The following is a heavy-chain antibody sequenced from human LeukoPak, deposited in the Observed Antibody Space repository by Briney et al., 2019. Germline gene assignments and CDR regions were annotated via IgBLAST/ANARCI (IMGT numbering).Heavy chain of an antibody. CDR2: IYYSGST. V-gene: IGHV4-39*07. J-gene: IGHJ3*02. Sequence: SETLSLTCTVSGGSISSSSYYWGWIRQPPGKGLEWIGSIYYSGSTYYNPSLKSRVTISVDTSKNQFSLKLSSVTAADTAVYYCAREGRNYYDSSGYHDALDIWGQGTMVTVSS. CDR1: GGSISSSSYY. CDR3: AREGRNYYDSSGYHDALDI. D-gene: IGHD3-22*01.